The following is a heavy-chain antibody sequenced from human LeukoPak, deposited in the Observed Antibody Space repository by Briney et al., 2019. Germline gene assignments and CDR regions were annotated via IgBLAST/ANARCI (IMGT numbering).Heavy chain of an antibody. CDR2: ISSSSSYI. Sequence: GRSLRLSCAASGFTFSSYSMNWVRQAPGKGLEWVSSISSSSSYIYYADSVKGRFTISRDNAKNSLYLQMNNLRAEDTAVYYCARSLYDYADYWGQGTLVTVSS. V-gene: IGHV3-21*01. CDR1: GFTFSSYS. J-gene: IGHJ4*02. D-gene: IGHD3-16*01. CDR3: ARSLYDYADY.